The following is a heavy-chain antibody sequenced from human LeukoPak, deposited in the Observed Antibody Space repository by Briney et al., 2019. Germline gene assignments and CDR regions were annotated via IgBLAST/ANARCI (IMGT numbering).Heavy chain of an antibody. CDR2: ISYDGSNK. CDR1: GFTFSSYG. CDR3: ARAVGYYYDSSGYNPDY. J-gene: IGHJ4*02. D-gene: IGHD3-22*01. V-gene: IGHV3-33*05. Sequence: GGSLRLSCAASGFTFSSYGMHWVRQAPGKGLEWVAVISYDGSNKYYADSVKGRFTISRDNSKNTLYLQMNSLRAEDTAVYYCARAVGYYYDSSGYNPDYWGQGTLVTVSS.